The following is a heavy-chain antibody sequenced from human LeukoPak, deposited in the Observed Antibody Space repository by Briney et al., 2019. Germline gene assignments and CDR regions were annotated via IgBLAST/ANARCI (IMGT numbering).Heavy chain of an antibody. Sequence: PSETLSLTCTVWVGFFSNYYWSWFRQPRAKGLQGMGYIYPSRSNNYNPSLKSRLTISVGTSKNHFSLKLSSVTAAETAVYYCARHNGDLWSGYYPLDSWGQGTLVTVSS. CDR2: IYPSRSN. CDR3: ARHNGDLWSGYYPLDS. CDR1: VGFFSNYY. V-gene: IGHV4-4*09. D-gene: IGHD3-3*01. J-gene: IGHJ4*02.